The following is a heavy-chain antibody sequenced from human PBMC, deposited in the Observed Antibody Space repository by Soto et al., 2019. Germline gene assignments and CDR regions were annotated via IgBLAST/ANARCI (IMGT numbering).Heavy chain of an antibody. CDR3: ARVESSGWYRVGYYYYGMDV. CDR1: GYTFTSYA. D-gene: IGHD6-19*01. V-gene: IGHV1-3*01. Sequence: ASVKVSRKASGYTFTSYAMHWVLQAPGQRLEWMGWINAGNGNTKYSQKFQGRVTITRDTSASTAYMELSSLRSEDTAVYYCARVESSGWYRVGYYYYGMDVWGQGTTVTVSS. J-gene: IGHJ6*02. CDR2: INAGNGNT.